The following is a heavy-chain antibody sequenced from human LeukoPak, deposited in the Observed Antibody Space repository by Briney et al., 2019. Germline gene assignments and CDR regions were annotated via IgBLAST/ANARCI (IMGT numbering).Heavy chain of an antibody. V-gene: IGHV4-39*07. J-gene: IGHJ4*02. CDR2: INHRGTT. D-gene: IGHD5-18*01. CDR1: GGSISTNTLY. CDR3: ARGRLGRGCRVEGRDYFDY. Sequence: SETLSLTCTVSGGSISTNTLYWGWVRQSPGKGLEWIGEINHRGTTYYLPSLKSRVTISVDTSKNQFSLKLSSVTAADTAVYYCARGRLGRGCRVEGRDYFDYWGQGTLVTVSS.